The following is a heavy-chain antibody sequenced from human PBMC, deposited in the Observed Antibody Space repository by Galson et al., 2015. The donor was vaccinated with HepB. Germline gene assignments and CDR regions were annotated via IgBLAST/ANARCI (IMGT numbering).Heavy chain of an antibody. CDR1: GFTFSSYS. CDR2: ISSSSSTI. V-gene: IGHV3-48*01. D-gene: IGHD2-2*02. CDR3: ARDHHECVVPAAIGGCYYYYGMDV. J-gene: IGHJ6*02. Sequence: SLRLSCAASGFTFSSYSMNWVRQAPGKGLEWVSYISSSSSTIYYADSVKGRFTISRDNAKNSLYLQMNSLRAEDTAVYYCARDHHECVVPAAIGGCYYYYGMDVWGQGTTVTVSS.